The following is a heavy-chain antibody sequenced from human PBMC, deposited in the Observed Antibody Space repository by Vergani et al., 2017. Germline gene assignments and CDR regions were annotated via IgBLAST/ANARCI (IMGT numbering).Heavy chain of an antibody. CDR2: ISGRGGST. D-gene: IGHD3-3*01. CDR1: GFTFSSYA. CDR3: AKDREITIFGVVITGFDY. Sequence: EVQLLESGGGLVQPGGSLRLSCAASGFTFSSYAMSWVRQAPGKGLEWVSAISGRGGSTYYADSVKGRFTISRDNSKNTLYLQMNSLRAEDTAVYYCAKDREITIFGVVITGFDYWGQGTLVTVSS. V-gene: IGHV3-23*01. J-gene: IGHJ4*02.